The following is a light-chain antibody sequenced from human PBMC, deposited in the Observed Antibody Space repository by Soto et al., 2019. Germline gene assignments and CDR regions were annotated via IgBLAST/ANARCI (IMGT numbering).Light chain of an antibody. V-gene: IGKV3-20*01. CDR3: QQYGSSGT. CDR2: GAS. J-gene: IGKJ1*01. Sequence: EMVLTQSPGTLYLSPGERATLSCRASQSVSNNYLAWYQQKPGQAPRLLIYGASNRATGIPDRFSGSGSGTDFTLTIGRLEPEDFAVYYCQQYGSSGTFGQGTKVDIK. CDR1: QSVSNNY.